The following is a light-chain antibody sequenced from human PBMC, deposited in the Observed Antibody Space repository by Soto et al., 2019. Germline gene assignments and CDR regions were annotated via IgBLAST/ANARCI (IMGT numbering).Light chain of an antibody. CDR2: GAS. Sequence: EIVLTQSPGTLSLSPGERATLSCRASQSVRKYLAWYSQKPGKAPRVLIYGASPRETGIPERFSGSGAGPACTRTISRLEPEDVEVDYCLQYGGSPRTFGQGTKVDIK. CDR1: QSVRKY. V-gene: IGKV3-20*01. J-gene: IGKJ1*01. CDR3: LQYGGSPRT.